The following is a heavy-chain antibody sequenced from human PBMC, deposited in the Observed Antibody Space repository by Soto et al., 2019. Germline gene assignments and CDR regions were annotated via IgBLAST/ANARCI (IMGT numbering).Heavy chain of an antibody. CDR2: ISGDNVNR. CDR3: GREGQQLAQEQFFQFNGVDV. V-gene: IGHV1-18*01. J-gene: IGHJ6*02. CDR1: GYNLREYG. Sequence: QVQLVQSGVEVKKPGASVKVSCTAYGYNLREYGVCWLRQAPGLGFEWMGWISGDNVNRRSSQKFQDRLTMTTDTSTNTASLELRSLRSDDTALYYCGREGQQLAQEQFFQFNGVDVWGQGTSVTVSS. D-gene: IGHD6-13*01.